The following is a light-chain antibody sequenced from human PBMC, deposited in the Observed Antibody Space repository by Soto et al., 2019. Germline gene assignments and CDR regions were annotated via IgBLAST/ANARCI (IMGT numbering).Light chain of an antibody. Sequence: QSVLTQPPSVSAAPGQKVTISCSGSSSNIGNNYVSWYQQFPGTAPTLLIYDNDKRPSGIPDRFSGSKSGTSATLGITGLQTGDEADYYCGTWDNSLSAVVFGGGTKLTVL. CDR3: GTWDNSLSAVV. CDR1: SSNIGNNY. V-gene: IGLV1-51*01. J-gene: IGLJ2*01. CDR2: DND.